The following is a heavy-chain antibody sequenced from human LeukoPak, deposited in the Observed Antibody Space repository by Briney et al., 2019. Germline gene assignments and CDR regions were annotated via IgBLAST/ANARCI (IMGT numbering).Heavy chain of an antibody. CDR1: GFTFDDYA. V-gene: IGHV3-43D*03. J-gene: IGHJ6*03. Sequence: GGSLRLSCAASGFTFDDYAMHWVRQAPGKGLEWVSLISWDGGSTYYADSVKGRFTISRDNSKNSLYLQMNSLRAEDTALYYCAKDYGSGNYYYYMDVWGKGTTVTVSS. CDR3: AKDYGSGNYYYYMDV. CDR2: ISWDGGST. D-gene: IGHD3-10*01.